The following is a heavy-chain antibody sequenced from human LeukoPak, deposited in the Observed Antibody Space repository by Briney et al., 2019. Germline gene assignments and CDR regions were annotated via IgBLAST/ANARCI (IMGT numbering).Heavy chain of an antibody. Sequence: HPGGSLRLSCAASGFTFSSYAMNWVRQAPGKGLEWVSAISGSGSTTYYADSVKGRFTISRDNSKNTLFLQMNSLTAEDTAIYSCARPRLEYCSGGSCFDAFDIWGQGTMVTVSS. J-gene: IGHJ3*02. D-gene: IGHD2-15*01. CDR1: GFTFSSYA. CDR3: ARPRLEYCSGGSCFDAFDI. V-gene: IGHV3-23*01. CDR2: ISGSGSTT.